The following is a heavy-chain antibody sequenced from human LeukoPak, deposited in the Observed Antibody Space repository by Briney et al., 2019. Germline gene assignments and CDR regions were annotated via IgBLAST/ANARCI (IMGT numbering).Heavy chain of an antibody. J-gene: IGHJ4*02. V-gene: IGHV3-23*01. CDR1: GFTFSSYG. CDR3: ANTGAYYYDSSGYSDY. Sequence: PGGTLRLSCAASGFTFSSYGMSWVRQAPGKGLEWVSAISGSGGSTYYADSVKGRFTISRDNSKNTLYLQMNSLRAEDTAVYYCANTGAYYYDSSGYSDYWGQGTLVTVSS. D-gene: IGHD3-22*01. CDR2: ISGSGGST.